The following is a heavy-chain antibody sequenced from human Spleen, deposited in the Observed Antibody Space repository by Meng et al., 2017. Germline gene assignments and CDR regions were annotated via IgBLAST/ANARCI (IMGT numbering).Heavy chain of an antibody. CDR2: INPKSGDT. Sequence: ASVKVSCKPSGYTFPDYWLHWVRRAPGQGLEWMGRINPKSGDTHYAQRSQGRVTMTGDTSISTAYMELSGLRSDDTAMYYCVRDEDISAAGKLFGDYWGQGTLVTVSS. J-gene: IGHJ4*02. CDR1: GYTFPDYW. CDR3: VRDEDISAAGKLFGDY. V-gene: IGHV1-2*06. D-gene: IGHD6-13*01.